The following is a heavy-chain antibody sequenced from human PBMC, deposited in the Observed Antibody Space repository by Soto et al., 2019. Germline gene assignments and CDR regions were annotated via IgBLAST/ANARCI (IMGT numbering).Heavy chain of an antibody. CDR1: GVSISSGGYY. V-gene: IGHV4-31*03. CDR2: IYYSGRT. Sequence: QVKLQESGPGLVKPSPTLSLTCTVSGVSISSGGYYWTWIRQHPGKGLEWIGYIYYSGRTSYNPSLKRRVTISVEPSKTQFSLKLSAVTAADTAVYYCAGSVFPWGQGTLVTVSS. J-gene: IGHJ5*02. CDR3: AGSVFP.